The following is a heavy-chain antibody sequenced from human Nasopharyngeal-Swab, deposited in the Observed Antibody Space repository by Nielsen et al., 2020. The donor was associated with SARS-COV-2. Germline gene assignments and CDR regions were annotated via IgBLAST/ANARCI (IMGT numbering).Heavy chain of an antibody. J-gene: IGHJ6*02. V-gene: IGHV5-51*01. CDR3: ARQGREMSTPISNYYYYGMDV. CDR2: LYPGDSNA. CDR1: GYSFTTYW. Sequence: GESLKISCTASGYSFTTYWIAWVRQLPGEGLECMGILYPGDSNASYSPSFQGQVTISADKSINTAYLQWSSLQASDTANYYCARQGREMSTPISNYYYYGMDVWGQGTTVTVSS. D-gene: IGHD5-24*01.